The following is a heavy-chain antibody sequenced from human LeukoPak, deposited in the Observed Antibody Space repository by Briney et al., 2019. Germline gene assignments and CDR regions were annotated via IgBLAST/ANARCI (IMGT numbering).Heavy chain of an antibody. CDR3: ARGGLRFLEWLLHYYYYGMDV. V-gene: IGHV1-46*01. CDR1: GYTFRNFH. Sequence: ASVKVSCKASGYTFRNFHIHWARQAPGQGLEWMGIINPSGGSTSYAQKFQGRVTMTRDTSTSTVYMELSSLRSEDTAVYYCARGGLRFLEWLLHYYYYGMDVWGQGTTVTVSS. J-gene: IGHJ6*02. CDR2: INPSGGST. D-gene: IGHD3-3*01.